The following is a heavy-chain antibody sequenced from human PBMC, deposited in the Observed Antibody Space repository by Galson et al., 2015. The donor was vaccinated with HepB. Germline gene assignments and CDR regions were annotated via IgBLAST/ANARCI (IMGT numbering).Heavy chain of an antibody. J-gene: IGHJ6*02. V-gene: IGHV3-23*01. CDR2: ISSDGDDI. Sequence: SLRLSCAASGFTFNLYAISWVRQAPGKGLEWVSVISSDGDDIHYTDSVNGRFTISRDNSNNMVYLQMNSLRVEDTAVYYCSRRRKLYGMDVWGQGTTVTVSS. CDR3: SRRRKLYGMDV. D-gene: IGHD2-15*01. CDR1: GFTFNLYA.